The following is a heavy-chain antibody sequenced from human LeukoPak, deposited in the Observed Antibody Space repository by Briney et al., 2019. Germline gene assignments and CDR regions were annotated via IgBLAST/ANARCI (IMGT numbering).Heavy chain of an antibody. CDR2: IHYSGST. Sequence: SETLSLTCTVSGGSISRYYWSWIRQPPGKGLEWLGYIHYSGSTNYNPSLKSRVTISVDTSKNQFSLKLSSVTAADTAVYYCARARYHTEMTYFRTVYYFDYWGQGTLVTVSS. D-gene: IGHD3/OR15-3a*01. CDR1: GGSISRYY. V-gene: IGHV4-59*01. J-gene: IGHJ4*02. CDR3: ARARYHTEMTYFRTVYYFDY.